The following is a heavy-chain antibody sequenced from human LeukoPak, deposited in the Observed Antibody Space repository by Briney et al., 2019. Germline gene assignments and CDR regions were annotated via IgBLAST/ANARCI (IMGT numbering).Heavy chain of an antibody. CDR2: INWNGGST. V-gene: IGHV3-20*04. CDR1: GFTFDDYG. D-gene: IGHD2-21*02. CDR3: ARDVRRRQYCGGDCYWDY. J-gene: IGHJ4*02. Sequence: GGSLRLSCAASGFTFDDYGMSWVRQAPGKGLEWVSGINWNGGSTGYADSVKGRFTISRDNAKNSLYLQMNCLRAEDTALYYCARDVRRRQYCGGDCYWDYWGQGTLVTVSS.